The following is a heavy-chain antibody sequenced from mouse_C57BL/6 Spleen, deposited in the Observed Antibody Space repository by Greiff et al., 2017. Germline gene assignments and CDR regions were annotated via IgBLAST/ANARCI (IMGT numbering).Heavy chain of an antibody. D-gene: IGHD2-2*01. Sequence: VQLQQSGPELVKPGASVTMSCKASGYTFTDYNMHWVKQSHGKSLVWIGYINPNNGGTSYNQKFKGKATLTVNKSSSTAYMELRSLTSEDSAVYYCARKGLRLYAMDYWGQGTSVTVSS. CDR2: INPNNGGT. J-gene: IGHJ4*01. CDR3: ARKGLRLYAMDY. CDR1: GYTFTDYN. V-gene: IGHV1-22*01.